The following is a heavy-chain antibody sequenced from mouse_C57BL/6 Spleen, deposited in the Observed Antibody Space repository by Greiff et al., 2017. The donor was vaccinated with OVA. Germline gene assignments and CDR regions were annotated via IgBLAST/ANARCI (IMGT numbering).Heavy chain of an antibody. D-gene: IGHD3-3*01. V-gene: IGHV1-64*01. CDR1: GYTFTSYW. Sequence: LQQPGAELVKPGASVKLSCKASGYTFTSYWMHWVKQRPGQGLEWIGMIHPNSGSTNYNEKFKSKATLTVDKSSTTAYMQLSSLTSEDSAVYYCARQGSFMDYWGQGTSVTVSS. CDR2: IHPNSGST. CDR3: ARQGSFMDY. J-gene: IGHJ4*01.